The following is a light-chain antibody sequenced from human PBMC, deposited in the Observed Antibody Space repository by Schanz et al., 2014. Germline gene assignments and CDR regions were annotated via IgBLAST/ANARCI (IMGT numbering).Light chain of an antibody. CDR2: DVS. CDR3: QSYDTRLGGVL. Sequence: QSALTQPASVSGSPGQSITISCTGTSSVVGSYIYVSWYQQHPGKAPKLMIYDVSNRPSGVPDRFSGSKSGTSASLTITGLQAEDGADYYCQSYDTRLGGVLFGGGTKLTVL. V-gene: IGLV2-14*03. J-gene: IGLJ2*01. CDR1: SSVVGSYIY.